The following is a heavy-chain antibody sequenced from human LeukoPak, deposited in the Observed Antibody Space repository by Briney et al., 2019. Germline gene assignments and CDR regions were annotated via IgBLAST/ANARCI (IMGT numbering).Heavy chain of an antibody. J-gene: IGHJ3*02. CDR2: ISGSGGST. D-gene: IGHD1-26*01. CDR3: AKDRWYSGSLGAFDI. Sequence: GGSLRLSCAASGFTFSSYAMSWVRQAPGKGLEWVSAISGSGGSTYYADSVKGRFTISRDNAKNSLYLQMNSLRAEDTAVYYCAKDRWYSGSLGAFDIWGQGTMVTVSS. CDR1: GFTFSSYA. V-gene: IGHV3-23*01.